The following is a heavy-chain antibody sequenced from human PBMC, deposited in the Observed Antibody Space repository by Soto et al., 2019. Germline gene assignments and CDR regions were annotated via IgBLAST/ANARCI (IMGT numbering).Heavy chain of an antibody. Sequence: QLQLQESGPGLVKPSETLSLTCTVSGGSISTSSYYWGWIRQPPGKGLEWIGSIYYSGSTYYNPSRESRVTISVDTSKNQFSPKLSSVTASDTAVYYCAMYSWLLNTFDAFDIWGQGTMVTVSS. CDR1: GGSISTSSYY. D-gene: IGHD3-9*01. CDR3: AMYSWLLNTFDAFDI. V-gene: IGHV4-39*01. J-gene: IGHJ3*02. CDR2: IYYSGST.